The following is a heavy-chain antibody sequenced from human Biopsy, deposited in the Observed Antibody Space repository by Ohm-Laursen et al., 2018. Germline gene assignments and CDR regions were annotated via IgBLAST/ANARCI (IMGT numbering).Heavy chain of an antibody. CDR1: GGSITSDY. Sequence: TLSLTCTFSGGSITSDYWSWIRHPPGKGLEWIGYVSDRGSTISNPSLRGRVSISVDTSNRQFTLRLTSVTAADTAVFFCARLYRLDDYWNDGPPDSFDVWGQGTMVTVPS. V-gene: IGHV4-59*01. J-gene: IGHJ3*01. CDR3: ARLYRLDDYWNDGPPDSFDV. CDR2: VSDRGST. D-gene: IGHD3-3*01.